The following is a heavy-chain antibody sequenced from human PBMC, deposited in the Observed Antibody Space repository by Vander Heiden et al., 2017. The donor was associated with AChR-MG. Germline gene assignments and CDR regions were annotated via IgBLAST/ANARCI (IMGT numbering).Heavy chain of an antibody. J-gene: IGHJ4*02. CDR3: AKHDHPAGFDY. CDR2: ISGSGGST. V-gene: IGHV3-23*01. CDR1: GITLSSYA. Sequence: EVQLLASGGGLVQPGGSLRLPCAASGITLSSYAMSWVRQAPGKGLEWVSAISGSGGSTYYADSVKGRFTISRDSSKNTLYLQMNSVRAEDTAVYYCAKHDHPAGFDYWGQGTLVTVSS. D-gene: IGHD6-19*01.